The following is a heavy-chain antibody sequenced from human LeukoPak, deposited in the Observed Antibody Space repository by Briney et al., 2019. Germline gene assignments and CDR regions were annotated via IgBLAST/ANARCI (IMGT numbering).Heavy chain of an antibody. CDR2: VYPGDSDT. Sequence: GESLKISCKASGYNFTNYWIAWVRQMPGKGLEWMGIVYPGDSDTRYSPSFQGQVTISVDRSISTAYLQWSSLKASDTAMYFCARVPTSNNWYLGGYYMDVWGKGTTVTVSS. J-gene: IGHJ6*03. CDR1: GYNFTNYW. V-gene: IGHV5-51*01. CDR3: ARVPTSNNWYLGGYYMDV. D-gene: IGHD6-13*01.